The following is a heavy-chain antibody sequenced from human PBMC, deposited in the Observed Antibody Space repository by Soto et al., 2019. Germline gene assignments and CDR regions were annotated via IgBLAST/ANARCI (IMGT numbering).Heavy chain of an antibody. CDR3: ARVKDYFDSRCFDP. Sequence: EVQLVETGGGLIQPGGSLRLSCAASGFTVSSNYMSWVRQAPGKGLEWVSVIYSAGNTYYADSVKGRFTISRDNSKNTLYLQMNSLRAEDTALYYCARVKDYFDSRCFDPWGQGTLVTVSS. V-gene: IGHV3-53*02. D-gene: IGHD3-22*01. CDR1: GFTVSSNY. CDR2: IYSAGNT. J-gene: IGHJ5*02.